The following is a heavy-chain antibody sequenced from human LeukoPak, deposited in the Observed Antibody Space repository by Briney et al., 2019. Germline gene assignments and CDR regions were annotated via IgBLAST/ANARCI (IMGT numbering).Heavy chain of an antibody. J-gene: IGHJ4*02. D-gene: IGHD1-26*01. CDR1: GFTFSSYS. CDR2: ISSSSSYI. Sequence: TGGSLRLSCAASGFTFSSYSMNWVRQAPGKGLEWVSSISSSSSYIYYADSVKGRFTISRDNAKNSLYLQMNSLRAEDTAVYYCAKDSRRNSGSYLFDYWGLGTLVTVSS. V-gene: IGHV3-21*01. CDR3: AKDSRRNSGSYLFDY.